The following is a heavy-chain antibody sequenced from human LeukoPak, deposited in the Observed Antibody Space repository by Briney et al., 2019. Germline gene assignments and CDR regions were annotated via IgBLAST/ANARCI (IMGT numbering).Heavy chain of an antibody. J-gene: IGHJ2*01. CDR2: IVVGRGNT. D-gene: IGHD4-17*01. Sequence: SVKVSCKASGFTFTSSAVQWVRQARGQRLEWIGWIVVGRGNTNYAQKFQERVTITRDMSTSTAYMELSSLRSEDTAVYYCAAASDYGDYGYFDLWGRGTLVTVSS. CDR1: GFTFTSSA. CDR3: AAASDYGDYGYFDL. V-gene: IGHV1-58*01.